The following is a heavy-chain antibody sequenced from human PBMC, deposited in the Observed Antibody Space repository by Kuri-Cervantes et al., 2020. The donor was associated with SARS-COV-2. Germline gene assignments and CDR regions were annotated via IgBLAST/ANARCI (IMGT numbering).Heavy chain of an antibody. J-gene: IGHJ4*02. CDR2: IYYSGSA. Sequence: SETLSLTCTVSGGSISSYYWSWIRQPPGKGLEWIGYIYYSGSANYNPSLKSRVTKSVDTSKNQFSLKLSSVTAADTAVYYCARGGGGQLDFDYWGQGTLVTVSS. D-gene: IGHD6-13*01. V-gene: IGHV4-59*12. CDR1: GGSISSYY. CDR3: ARGGGGQLDFDY.